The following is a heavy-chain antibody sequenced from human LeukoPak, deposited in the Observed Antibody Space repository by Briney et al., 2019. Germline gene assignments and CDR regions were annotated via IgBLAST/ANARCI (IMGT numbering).Heavy chain of an antibody. D-gene: IGHD1-1*01. J-gene: IGHJ4*02. Sequence: SETLSLTCTVSGGSINSGGYYWSWIRQHPGKGLEWIGFIYYSGTTHSNPSLQSRVTISLDSSKNQFSLKLSSVTAADTAVYYCARHKEESGAYRPNDYWGQGTLVTVSS. CDR3: ARHKEESGAYRPNDY. CDR2: IYYSGTT. CDR1: GGSINSGGYY. V-gene: IGHV4-31*03.